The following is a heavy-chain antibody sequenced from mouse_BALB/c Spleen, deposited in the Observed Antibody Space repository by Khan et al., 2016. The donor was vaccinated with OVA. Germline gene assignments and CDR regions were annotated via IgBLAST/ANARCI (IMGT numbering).Heavy chain of an antibody. J-gene: IGHJ4*01. CDR1: GYTFTTAG. CDR3: ARGGAAYYRNHGGAMDY. Sequence: QIQLVQSGPELKKPGETVRISCKASGYTFTTAGMQWVQKMPGKGLKWIGWINTHSGVPKYAEDFKGRFAFSLETSASTVYLQITNLKNEDTATYFCARGGAAYYRNHGGAMDYWGQGTSVTVSS. CDR2: INTHSGVP. V-gene: IGHV9-4*02. D-gene: IGHD2-5*01.